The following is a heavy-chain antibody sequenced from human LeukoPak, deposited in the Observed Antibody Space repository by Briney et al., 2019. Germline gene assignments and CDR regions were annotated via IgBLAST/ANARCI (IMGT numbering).Heavy chain of an antibody. Sequence: GGSLRLSCAASGFTFTNYWIHWVRQVPGKGLVWVSRIHSDGTSTNFADSVKGRFTMSRDNAKNTVYLQMSSLRVEDTAVYYCARDGPWERVDFDYWGQGTLVTVSS. CDR3: ARDGPWERVDFDY. V-gene: IGHV3-74*01. J-gene: IGHJ4*02. CDR1: GFTFTNYW. CDR2: IHSDGTST. D-gene: IGHD1-26*01.